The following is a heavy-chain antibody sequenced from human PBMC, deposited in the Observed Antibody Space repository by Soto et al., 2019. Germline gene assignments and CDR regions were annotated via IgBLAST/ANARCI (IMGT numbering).Heavy chain of an antibody. CDR3: ARGDSPYVWFNEF. Sequence: QEQLVQSGAEVRRPGSSVKVSCKDPGGLFSSYAISWVRQAPGQGLEWMGGIIPDFGTPYYAQKFQGRVTITADESTNTAYMELSSLRSEDTAMYYCARGDSPYVWFNEFWGQGSLVTVSS. D-gene: IGHD3-16*01. CDR1: GGLFSSYA. V-gene: IGHV1-69*01. J-gene: IGHJ4*02. CDR2: IIPDFGTP.